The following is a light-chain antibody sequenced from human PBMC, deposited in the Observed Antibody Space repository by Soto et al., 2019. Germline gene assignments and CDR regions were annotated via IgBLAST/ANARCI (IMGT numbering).Light chain of an antibody. CDR2: GAS. CDR3: QRRSNWPPT. V-gene: IGKV3D-20*02. J-gene: IGKJ1*01. Sequence: EIVLTQSPGTLSLSPGERATLSCRASQSVSNNYLAWYQQKPGQAPRLLIYGASNRATGIPDRFSGSGSGTDFTLTISRLEPEDFAVYYCQRRSNWPPTFGQGTKVDIK. CDR1: QSVSNNY.